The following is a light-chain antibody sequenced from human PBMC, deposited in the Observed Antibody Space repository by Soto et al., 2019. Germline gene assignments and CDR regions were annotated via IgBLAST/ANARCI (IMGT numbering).Light chain of an antibody. Sequence: DIQLTQSPSFLSASVGDRVTITCRASHGISNYLGWYQQKPGKAPNLLIYGASSLQSGVPSRFSGSGSGTDFTLTISSLQPEDFATYYCQQSYNTPRTFGQGTRLEIK. CDR1: HGISNY. J-gene: IGKJ5*01. CDR2: GAS. CDR3: QQSYNTPRT. V-gene: IGKV1-39*01.